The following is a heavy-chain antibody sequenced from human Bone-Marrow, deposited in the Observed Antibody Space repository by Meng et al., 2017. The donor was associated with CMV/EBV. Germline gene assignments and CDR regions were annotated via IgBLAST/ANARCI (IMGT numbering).Heavy chain of an antibody. CDR1: GFTFSSYG. CDR2: IRYDGSNK. J-gene: IGHJ6*02. D-gene: IGHD4-17*01. CDR3: ARDWGDYGTRWGMDV. Sequence: GGSLRLSCAASGFTFSSYGMHWVRQAPGKGLEWVAFIRYDGSNKYYADSVKGRFTISRDNSKNTLYLQMNSLRAEDTAVYYCARDWGDYGTRWGMDVWGQGTTVTVSS. V-gene: IGHV3-30*02.